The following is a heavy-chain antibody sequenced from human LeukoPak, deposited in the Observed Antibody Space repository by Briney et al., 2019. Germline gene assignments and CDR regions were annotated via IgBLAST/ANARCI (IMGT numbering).Heavy chain of an antibody. Sequence: SVKVSCKASGYTFTSYAMNWVRQAPGQGLEWMGGIIPIFGTANYAQKFQGRVTITADESTSTAYMELSSLRSEDTAVYYCARGGYSYGNYYYYYYMNVWGKGTTVTVSS. J-gene: IGHJ6*03. CDR3: ARGGYSYGNYYYYYYMNV. CDR1: GYTFTSYA. V-gene: IGHV1-69*13. D-gene: IGHD5-18*01. CDR2: IIPIFGTA.